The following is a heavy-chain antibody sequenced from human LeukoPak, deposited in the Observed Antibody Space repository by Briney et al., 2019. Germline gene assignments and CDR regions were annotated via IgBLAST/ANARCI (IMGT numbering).Heavy chain of an antibody. CDR2: INPSGGST. Sequence: ASVKVSCKASGYTFTSYYMHCVRQAPGQGLEWMGIINPSGGSTSYAQKFQGRVTMTRDTSTSTVYMELSSLRSEDTAVYYCARDKSTTVTTKSFLFDYWGQGTLVTVSS. D-gene: IGHD4-17*01. CDR3: ARDKSTTVTTKSFLFDY. J-gene: IGHJ4*02. V-gene: IGHV1-46*01. CDR1: GYTFTSYY.